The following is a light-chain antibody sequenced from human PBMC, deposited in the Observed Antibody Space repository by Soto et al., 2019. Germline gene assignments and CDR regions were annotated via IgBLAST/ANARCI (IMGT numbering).Light chain of an antibody. J-gene: IGLJ2*01. V-gene: IGLV2-14*01. CDR2: DVS. Sequence: QSALTQPASVSGSPGQSITISCTGTNSDVGGYDYVSWYQQHPGKAPKLTIYDVSNRPSGVSNRFSGSKSGNTASLNISGLQAEDEATYYCSSYTSSSTLVFGGGTKLTVL. CDR1: NSDVGGYDY. CDR3: SSYTSSSTLV.